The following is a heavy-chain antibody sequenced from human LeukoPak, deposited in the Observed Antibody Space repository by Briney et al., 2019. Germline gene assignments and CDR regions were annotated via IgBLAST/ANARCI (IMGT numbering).Heavy chain of an antibody. CDR1: GYTFTSYY. V-gene: IGHV1-46*01. D-gene: IGHD3-10*01. CDR3: ARLGASLEMVDY. J-gene: IGHJ4*02. CDR2: INPSGGST. Sequence: ASVKVSCKASGYTFTSYYMHWVRQAPGQGLEWMGIINPSGGSTSYAQKFQGRVTMTRDMSTSTVYMELSSLRSEDTAVYYCARLGASLEMVDYWGQGTLVTVSS.